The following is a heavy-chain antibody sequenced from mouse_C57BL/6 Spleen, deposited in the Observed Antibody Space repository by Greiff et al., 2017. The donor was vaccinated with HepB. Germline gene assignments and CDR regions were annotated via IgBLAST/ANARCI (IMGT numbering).Heavy chain of an antibody. CDR3: ARLPYYYYGSSYGYFDV. D-gene: IGHD1-1*01. CDR2: INPNNGGT. Sequence: EVQLQQSGPELVKPGASVKIPCKASGYTFTDYNMDWVKQSHGKSLEWIGDINPNNGGTIYNQKFKGKATLTVDKSSSTAYMELRSLTSEDTAVYYGARLPYYYYGSSYGYFDVWGTGTTVTVSS. J-gene: IGHJ1*03. CDR1: GYTFTDYN. V-gene: IGHV1-18*01.